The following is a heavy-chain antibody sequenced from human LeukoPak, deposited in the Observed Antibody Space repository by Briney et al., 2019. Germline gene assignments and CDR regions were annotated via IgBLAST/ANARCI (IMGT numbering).Heavy chain of an antibody. D-gene: IGHD3-3*01. CDR3: ARDFEWSFDY. CDR2: IRSDGSNK. J-gene: IGHJ4*02. V-gene: IGHV3-30*02. CDR1: GFTFSYYG. Sequence: GGSLRLSCAASGFTFSYYGMHWVRQAPGKGLEWVAFIRSDGSNKYYADFVKGRFTISRDSSKNTLFLQMNSLRPEDTAVYYCARDFEWSFDYWGQGTLVTVSS.